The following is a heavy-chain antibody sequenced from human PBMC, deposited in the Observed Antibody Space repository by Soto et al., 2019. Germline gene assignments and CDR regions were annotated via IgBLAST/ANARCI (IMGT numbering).Heavy chain of an antibody. J-gene: IGHJ4*02. D-gene: IGHD2-15*01. CDR2: IKDGGST. V-gene: IGHV4-34*01. CDR1: GGSFTGYY. Sequence: QVQLQQWGAGLLKPSETLSLTCAVNGGSFTGYYWSWVRQPPGKGLEWIGEIKDGGSTNYSPSLRSRVTISADTSKKQFSLKVTSVTAADTAVYYCARSQEGVVATHWDQGTLVTVSS. CDR3: ARSQEGVVATH.